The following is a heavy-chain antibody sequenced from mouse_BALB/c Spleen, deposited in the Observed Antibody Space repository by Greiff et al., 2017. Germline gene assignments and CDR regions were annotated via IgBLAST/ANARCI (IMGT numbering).Heavy chain of an antibody. Sequence: EVQLLESGGGLVQPGGSLRLSCATSGFTFTDYYMSWVRQPPGKALEWLGFIRNKANGYTTEYSASVKGRFTISRDNSQSILYLQMNTLRAEDSATYYCARDIGDGNYVSLAYWGQGTLVTVSA. CDR2: IRNKANGYTT. CDR3: ARDIGDGNYVSLAY. V-gene: IGHV7-3*02. J-gene: IGHJ3*01. D-gene: IGHD2-1*01. CDR1: GFTFTDYY.